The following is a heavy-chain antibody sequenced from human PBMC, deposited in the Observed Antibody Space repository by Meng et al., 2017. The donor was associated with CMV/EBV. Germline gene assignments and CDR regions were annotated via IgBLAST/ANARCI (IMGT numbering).Heavy chain of an antibody. J-gene: IGHJ5*02. CDR3: ARDRARGEWFEP. CDR2: IKQDGSEK. CDR1: GFTFSSYW. V-gene: IGHV3-7*01. D-gene: IGHD6-6*01. Sequence: GESLKISCAASGFTFSSYWMSWVRQAPGKGLEWVANIKQDGSEKYYVDSVKGRFTISRDNAKNSLYLQMNSLRAEDTAVYYCARDRARGEWFEPWGQGTLVTVSS.